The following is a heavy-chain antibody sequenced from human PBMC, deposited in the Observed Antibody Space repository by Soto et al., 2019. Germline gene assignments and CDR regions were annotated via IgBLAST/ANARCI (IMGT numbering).Heavy chain of an antibody. CDR1: GFTFSSCA. V-gene: IGHV3-23*01. J-gene: IGHJ6*02. Sequence: LRLSCAASGFTFSSCAMGWIRQAPGKGLEWVSDIIDSGASTYYADSVKGRFTISRDNSKSTLYLQMNSLRAEDTALYYCAKGRSYYYYYGVDVWGQGTAVTVSS. CDR3: AKGRSYYYYYGVDV. CDR2: IIDSGAST.